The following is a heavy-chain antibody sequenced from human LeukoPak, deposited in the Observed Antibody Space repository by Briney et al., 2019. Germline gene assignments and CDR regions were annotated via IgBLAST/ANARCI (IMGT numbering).Heavy chain of an antibody. CDR1: GGSISSYY. CDR3: AREEYSSGWYSYYFDY. J-gene: IGHJ4*02. V-gene: IGHV4-4*07. CDR2: IYTSGTT. Sequence: SETLSLTCTVSGGSISSYYWSWIRQPAGKGLEWIGCIYTSGTTNYNPSLKRRVTISIDTSKNQFSLKLSSVTAADTAVYYCAREEYSSGWYSYYFDYWGQGTLVTVSS. D-gene: IGHD6-19*01.